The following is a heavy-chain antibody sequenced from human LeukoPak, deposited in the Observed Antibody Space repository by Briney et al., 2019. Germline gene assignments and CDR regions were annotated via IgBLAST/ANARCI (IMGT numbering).Heavy chain of an antibody. V-gene: IGHV4-34*01. CDR1: GRSFSGYY. D-gene: IGHD2-2*01. CDR2: INHSGST. Sequence: SETLSLTCAVYGRSFSGYYWSWIRQPPGKGLEWIGEINHSGSTNYNPSLKSRVTISVDKSKNQFSLKLSSVTAADTAVYYCAREAGYCSSISRRCDAFDIWGQGTMVTVSS. CDR3: AREAGYCSSISRRCDAFDI. J-gene: IGHJ3*02.